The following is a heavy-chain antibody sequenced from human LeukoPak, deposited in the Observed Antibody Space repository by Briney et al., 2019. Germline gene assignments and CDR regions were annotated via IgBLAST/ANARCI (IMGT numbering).Heavy chain of an antibody. J-gene: IGHJ3*02. D-gene: IGHD1-26*01. CDR2: IRSKADSYAT. V-gene: IGHV3-73*01. Sequence: GGSLRLSCAASGLTFSGSAMHWVRQASGKGLEWVGRIRSKADSYATSYAASVKGRFTISRDDSKNTAYLQMNSLKTEDTAVYYCTSLVGANAFDIWGQGTMVTVSS. CDR3: TSLVGANAFDI. CDR1: GLTFSGSA.